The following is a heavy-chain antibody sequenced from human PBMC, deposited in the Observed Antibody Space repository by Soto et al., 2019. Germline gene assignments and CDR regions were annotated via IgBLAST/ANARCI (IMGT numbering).Heavy chain of an antibody. V-gene: IGHV1-18*01. Sequence: APVKVSCKASGYTFTSYGISCARQAPGQGLEWMGWISTYNGNTKYAQKLQGRVTMTTGTSTSTAYMELRSLRSDDTAVFYCAREMVRGVGSDYWGQGTLVTVSS. CDR1: GYTFTSYG. CDR3: AREMVRGVGSDY. D-gene: IGHD3-10*01. J-gene: IGHJ4*02. CDR2: ISTYNGNT.